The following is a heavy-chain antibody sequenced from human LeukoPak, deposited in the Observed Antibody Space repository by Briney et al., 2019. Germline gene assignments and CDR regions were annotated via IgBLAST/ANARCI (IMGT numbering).Heavy chain of an antibody. J-gene: IGHJ6*02. D-gene: IGHD2-2*01. CDR2: VNPSSISA. Sequence: GSVKVSCKASGYTVTSYYMHWVRQAPGQGLEWMGIVNPSSISASYAQKFQGRVTMTRDTSTSTVSMELSSLRSDDTAVYYCASVYQHGMDVWGQGTTVTVSS. CDR3: ASVYQHGMDV. V-gene: IGHV1-46*01. CDR1: GYTVTSYY.